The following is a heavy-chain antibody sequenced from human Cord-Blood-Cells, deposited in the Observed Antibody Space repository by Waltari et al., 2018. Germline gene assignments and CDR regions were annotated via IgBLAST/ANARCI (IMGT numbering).Heavy chain of an antibody. Sequence: QVQLVQSGAEVKKPGASVKVSCKASGYTFTGYYMHWVRQAPGQGLEWMGWINPNSGGTNYAQKFQGRVTMTRDTSISTAYMELSRLRSDDTAVYYCARGLGIVGATEYYFDYWGQGTLVTVSS. CDR3: ARGLGIVGATEYYFDY. D-gene: IGHD1-26*01. V-gene: IGHV1-2*02. CDR1: GYTFTGYY. J-gene: IGHJ4*02. CDR2: INPNSGGT.